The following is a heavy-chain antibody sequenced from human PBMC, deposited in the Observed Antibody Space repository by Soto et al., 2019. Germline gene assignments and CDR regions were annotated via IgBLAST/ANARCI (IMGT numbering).Heavy chain of an antibody. CDR3: VGSLMSRAMESFDY. CDR2: ISYTVDA. D-gene: IGHD5-18*01. J-gene: IGHJ4*02. V-gene: IGHV4-59*01. CDR1: AGSISRYY. Sequence: LTCSVSAGSISRYYWGWVRQSPGEGLEWIAHISYTVDASYNPSLKSRVTISLDTSKNQIALRLMSVTAADTAVYYCVGSLMSRAMESFDYWGQGTLVTVSS.